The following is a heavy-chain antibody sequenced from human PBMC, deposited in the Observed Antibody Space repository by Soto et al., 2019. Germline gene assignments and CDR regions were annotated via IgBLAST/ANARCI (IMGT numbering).Heavy chain of an antibody. V-gene: IGHV3-23*01. D-gene: IGHD4-17*01. CDR1: GFSFSSYG. J-gene: IGHJ5*02. CDR2: ISGGGDST. Sequence: EEQLLESGGGLVQPGGSLRLSCAASGFSFSSYGMSWVRQATGKGLEWVSGISGGGDSTYSADSVKGRFTNSRDKYKNAKSLQMISLRAEDTGVYYCARGQYDYGDSDVGFDLWGHGTLVSVSS. CDR3: ARGQYDYGDSDVGFDL.